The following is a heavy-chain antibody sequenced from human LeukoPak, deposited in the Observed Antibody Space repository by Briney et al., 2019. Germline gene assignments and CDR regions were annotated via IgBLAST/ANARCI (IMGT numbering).Heavy chain of an antibody. Sequence: ASVKVSCKASGYTFTSYGISWVRQAPGHGLEWMGWISAYNGNTNYAQKLQGRVTMTTDTSTSTAYMELRSLRSDDTAVYYCASPNYYDSSGYYDWGQGTLVTVSS. D-gene: IGHD3-22*01. CDR3: ASPNYYDSSGYYD. J-gene: IGHJ4*02. V-gene: IGHV1-18*01. CDR2: ISAYNGNT. CDR1: GYTFTSYG.